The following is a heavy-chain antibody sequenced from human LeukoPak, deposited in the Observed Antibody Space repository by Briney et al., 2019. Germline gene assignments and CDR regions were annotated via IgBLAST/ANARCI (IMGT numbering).Heavy chain of an antibody. J-gene: IGHJ3*01. V-gene: IGHV4-61*02. D-gene: IGHD3-16*02. CDR2: IYTSGST. CDR3: ARESLYYDYFWGSYRYPPEA. CDR1: GGSISSGSYY. Sequence: PSQTLSLTCTVSGGSISSGSYYWSWIRQPAGKGLEWIGRIYTSGSTNYDPSLKSRVTISVDTSKNQFSLKLSSVTAADTAVYYCARESLYYDYFWGSYRYPPEAWGQGTMVTVSS.